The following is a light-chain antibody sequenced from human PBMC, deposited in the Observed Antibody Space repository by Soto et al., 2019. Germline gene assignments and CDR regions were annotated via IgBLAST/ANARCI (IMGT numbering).Light chain of an antibody. CDR2: DAS. V-gene: IGKV3D-15*01. J-gene: IGKJ4*01. CDR3: QQYHDWVT. CDR1: QSVSTN. Sequence: VMTQSPGTLSVSPGETATLSCGTSQSVSTNLAWYQQKPGQPPRLLIYDASTRATGIPARFRGSGSGTEFTLTISYLLPDDFAVYFCQQYHDWVTFGGGTKVEI.